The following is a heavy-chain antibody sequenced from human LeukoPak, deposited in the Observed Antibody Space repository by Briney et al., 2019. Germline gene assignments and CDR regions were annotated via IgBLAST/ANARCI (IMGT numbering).Heavy chain of an antibody. J-gene: IGHJ4*02. CDR2: INPHSGGT. Sequence: ASVKVSCKASGFTFTAYYIHWVRQAPGQGLEGMGYINPHSGGTSSPQKFQGRVTMTTDTSISAAYMELSSLISDDTAMYYCVREGNELLSKNFDYWGQGTLVTVSS. CDR3: VREGNELLSKNFDY. D-gene: IGHD2-21*02. CDR1: GFTFTAYY. V-gene: IGHV1-2*02.